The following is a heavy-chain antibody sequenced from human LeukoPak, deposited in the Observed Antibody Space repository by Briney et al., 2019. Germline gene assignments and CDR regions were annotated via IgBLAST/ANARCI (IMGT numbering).Heavy chain of an antibody. CDR3: AKDRAGAN. Sequence: QPGGPLKLSCVGSGFTFAQYAMTWVREAPGKGLEWVSVISGSCNVTYYAESVRGGFTISRDNSKRTLYLQMDSLRADDTAIYYCAKDRAGANWGQGTLVLVSS. CDR1: GFTFAQYA. CDR2: ISGSCNVT. J-gene: IGHJ4*02. V-gene: IGHV3-23*01.